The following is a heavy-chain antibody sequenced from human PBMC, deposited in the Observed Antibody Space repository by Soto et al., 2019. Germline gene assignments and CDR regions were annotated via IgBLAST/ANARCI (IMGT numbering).Heavy chain of an antibody. Sequence: PGGSLRLSCAASGFTFDDYAMHWVRQAPGKGLEWVSGISWNSNSIGYADSVKGRFTISRDYAKNSLYLQMNSLRVEDTALYYCAKALSGYSYGPFDYWGQGTLVPVSS. CDR1: GFTFDDYA. V-gene: IGHV3-9*01. J-gene: IGHJ4*02. CDR2: ISWNSNSI. CDR3: AKALSGYSYGPFDY. D-gene: IGHD5-18*01.